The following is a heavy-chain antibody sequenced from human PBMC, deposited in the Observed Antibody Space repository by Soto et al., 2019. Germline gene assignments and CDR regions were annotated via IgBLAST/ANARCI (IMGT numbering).Heavy chain of an antibody. CDR3: ARSEWFDP. CDR2: IKSDGRST. CDR1: GFTFSGHW. Sequence: EVQLVESGGGLVQPGGSLRLSCAASGFTFSGHWMHWVRQAPGKGLVWVSRIKSDGRSTSYADSVKGRFTVSRDNAKNTLYLQMNSLRAEDTAVYYCARSEWFDPWGQGTLVTVSS. J-gene: IGHJ5*02. V-gene: IGHV3-74*01.